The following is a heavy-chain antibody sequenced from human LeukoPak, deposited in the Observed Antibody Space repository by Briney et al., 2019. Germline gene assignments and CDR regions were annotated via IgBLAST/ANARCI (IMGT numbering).Heavy chain of an antibody. D-gene: IGHD1-26*01. CDR1: GYTFTSYA. J-gene: IGHJ4*02. CDR2: ISAGNGNT. CDR3: ARDSGSGSNDY. V-gene: IGHV1-3*01. Sequence: ASVKVSCKASGYTFTSYAIHWVRQAPGQRLEWMGWISAGNGNTKYLQNFQGRVTFISKTSATTAFMELSSLRSEDAAVYYCARDSGSGSNDYWGQGTLVTVSS.